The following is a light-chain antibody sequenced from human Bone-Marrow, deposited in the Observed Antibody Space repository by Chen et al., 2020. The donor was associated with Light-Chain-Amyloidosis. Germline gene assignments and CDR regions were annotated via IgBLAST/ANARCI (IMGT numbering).Light chain of an antibody. J-gene: IGLJ2*01. CDR2: RDT. CDR1: DLPTKY. CDR3: QSADSSGTYEVI. Sequence: SYELTQPPSVPVSPGHTPRITCSGDDLPTKYAYWYQQKPGQAPVLVIHRDTKRPSGISERFSGSSSGTTATLTISGVQEEDEADYHCQSADSSGTYEVIFGGGTKLTVL. V-gene: IGLV3-25*03.